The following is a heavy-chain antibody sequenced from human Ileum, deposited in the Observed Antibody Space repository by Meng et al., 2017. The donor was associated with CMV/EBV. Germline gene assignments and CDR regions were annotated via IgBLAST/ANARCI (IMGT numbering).Heavy chain of an antibody. V-gene: IGHV6-1*01. D-gene: IGHD6-13*01. CDR3: ARENGYEWYFDF. CDR1: GDSVSRIGAI. Sequence: QLQLRLSRPGLGQPSPPPSLTCAIPGDSVSRIGAIWNWISQSPSRGLEWLGKTYYRSKWYNDYAPSVKSRITVKPDTSKNQFSLQLNSVTPEDTAVYYCARENGYEWYFDFWGRGTLVTVSS. CDR2: TYYRSKWYN. J-gene: IGHJ2*01.